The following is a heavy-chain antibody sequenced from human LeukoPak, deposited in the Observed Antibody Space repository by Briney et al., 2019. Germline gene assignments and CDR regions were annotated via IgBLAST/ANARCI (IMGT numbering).Heavy chain of an antibody. Sequence: GASVKVSCKASGYTFTAYYIHWVRQAPGQGLEWMGWINPNSGGTNYAQKFQGRVTMTRNTSISTAYMELSSLRSEDTAVYYCARAGGYCGRISCPYYFDYWGQGSLVAVSS. CDR3: ARAGGYCGRISCPYYFDY. CDR1: GYTFTAYY. V-gene: IGHV1-2*02. CDR2: INPNSGGT. D-gene: IGHD2-15*01. J-gene: IGHJ4*02.